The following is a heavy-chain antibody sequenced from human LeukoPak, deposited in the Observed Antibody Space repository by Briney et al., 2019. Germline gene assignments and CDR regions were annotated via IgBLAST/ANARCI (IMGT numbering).Heavy chain of an antibody. Sequence: GGSLRLPCAASGFSFNTYAMSWVRQAPGKGLEWVSAISNTGGSTYYADSVKGRFTISRDKSKNTLSLQMNSLRAEDTAVYYCAQQVGYCSSGSCYFTYWGQGTLVTVSS. CDR2: ISNTGGST. D-gene: IGHD2-15*01. J-gene: IGHJ1*01. CDR3: AQQVGYCSSGSCYFTY. V-gene: IGHV3-23*01. CDR1: GFSFNTYA.